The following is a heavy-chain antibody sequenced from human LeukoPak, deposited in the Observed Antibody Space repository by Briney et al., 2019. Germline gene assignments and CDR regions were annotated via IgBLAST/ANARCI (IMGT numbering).Heavy chain of an antibody. CDR1: GFTVSTIH. J-gene: IGHJ4*02. Sequence: GGSLRLSCAASGFTVSTIHISWVRQAPGKGLEWVSIIYTGGSAQYAESVRGRFTISRDSSRNTVYLQMNSLRAEDTAVYYCVSGTIFGVTITDCWGQGTLVTVSS. V-gene: IGHV3-53*01. CDR3: VSGTIFGVTITDC. D-gene: IGHD3-3*01. CDR2: IYTGGSA.